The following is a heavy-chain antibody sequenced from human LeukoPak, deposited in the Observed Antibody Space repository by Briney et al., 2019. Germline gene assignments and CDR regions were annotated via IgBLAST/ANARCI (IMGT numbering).Heavy chain of an antibody. J-gene: IGHJ5*02. CDR1: GGSISSYY. CDR2: IYYSGST. D-gene: IGHD6-13*01. CDR3: ATAPSGWISPLLFVAAAGPYNWFDP. Sequence: SETLSLTCAVSGGSISSYYWSWIRQPPGKGLEWIGYIYYSGSTNYNPSLKSQVTISVDTSKNQFSLKLSSVTAEDTAVYYCATAPSGWISPLLFVAAAGPYNWFDPWGQGTLVTVSS. V-gene: IGHV4-59*01.